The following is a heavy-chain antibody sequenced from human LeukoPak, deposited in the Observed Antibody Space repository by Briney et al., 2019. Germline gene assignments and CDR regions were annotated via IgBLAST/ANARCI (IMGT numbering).Heavy chain of an antibody. Sequence: SETLSLTCAVYGGSFSGYYWSWIRQPPGKGLEWIGEINHSGSTNYNPSLKSRVTISVDTSKNQFSLKLSSVTAADTAVYYCARRAFTSGYCSSTSCYNGWFDPWGQVTLVTVSS. CDR3: ARRAFTSGYCSSTSCYNGWFDP. V-gene: IGHV4-34*01. CDR2: INHSGST. D-gene: IGHD2-2*02. CDR1: GGSFSGYY. J-gene: IGHJ5*02.